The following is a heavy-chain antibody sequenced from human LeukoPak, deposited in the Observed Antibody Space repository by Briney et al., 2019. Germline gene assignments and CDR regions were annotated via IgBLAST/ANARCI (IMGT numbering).Heavy chain of an antibody. D-gene: IGHD4-23*01. V-gene: IGHV3-49*04. CDR3: TRELRWYFDY. J-gene: IGHJ4*02. Sequence: PGGSLRLSCTASGSTFGDYAMSWVRQAPGKGLEWVGFIRSKAYGGTTEYAASVKGRFTISRDDSKSIAYLQMNSLKTEDTAVYYCTRELRWYFDYWGQGTLVTVSS. CDR2: IRSKAYGGTT. CDR1: GSTFGDYA.